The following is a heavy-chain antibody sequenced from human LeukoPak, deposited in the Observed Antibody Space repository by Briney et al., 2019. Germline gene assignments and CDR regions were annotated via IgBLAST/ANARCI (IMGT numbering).Heavy chain of an antibody. D-gene: IGHD3-22*01. V-gene: IGHV4-34*01. J-gene: IGHJ4*02. CDR2: INHSGST. CDR3: ARGHHLLHRGYYDY. CDR1: GFTFSSYA. Sequence: GSLRLSCAASGFTFSSYAMSWVRQAPGKGLEWIGEINHSGSTNYNPSLKSRVTISVDTSKNQFSLKLSSVTAADTAVYYCARGHHLLHRGYYDYWGQGTLVTVSS.